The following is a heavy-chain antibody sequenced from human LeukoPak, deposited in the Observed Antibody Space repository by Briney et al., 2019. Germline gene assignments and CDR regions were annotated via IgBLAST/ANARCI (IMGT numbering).Heavy chain of an antibody. J-gene: IGHJ4*02. CDR1: AYTFTGYY. V-gene: IGHV1-2*02. Sequence: GASVKVSCKASAYTFTGYYMHWVRQPPGQGLEWMGWINPNSGGTNYEQKFQGRVTMTRDTSISTAYMEVSRLRSDDTAVYYCARDRDSGYPLPGGDYWGQGTLVTVSS. CDR3: ARDRDSGYPLPGGDY. CDR2: INPNSGGT. D-gene: IGHD5-12*01.